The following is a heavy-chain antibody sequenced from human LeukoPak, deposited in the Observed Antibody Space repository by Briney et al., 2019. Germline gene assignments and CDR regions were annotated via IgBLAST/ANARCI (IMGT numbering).Heavy chain of an antibody. CDR1: GFTFSSSW. J-gene: IGHJ6*02. CDR2: INHDGSTT. V-gene: IGHV3-74*01. Sequence: GGSLRLSCAASGFTFSSSWMHWVRQAPGKGLVWVSRINHDGSTTNYVDSVKGRFTISRDNAKNTLYLQMNSLRAEDTAVFYCVRDRYYGMDVWAKGPRSPSP. CDR3: VRDRYYGMDV.